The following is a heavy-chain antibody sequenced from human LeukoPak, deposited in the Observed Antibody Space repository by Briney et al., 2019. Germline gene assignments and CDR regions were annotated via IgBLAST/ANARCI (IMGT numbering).Heavy chain of an antibody. CDR3: AREGSRGQLWLQ. V-gene: IGHV1-69*06. D-gene: IGHD5-18*01. CDR1: GGTFSSYA. J-gene: IGHJ4*02. CDR2: IIPIFGTA. Sequence: SVKVSCKASGGTFSSYAISWVRQAPGQGLEWMGGIIPIFGTANYAQKFQGRVTITADKSTSTAYMELSSLRSEDTAVYYCAREGSRGQLWLQWGQGTLVTVSS.